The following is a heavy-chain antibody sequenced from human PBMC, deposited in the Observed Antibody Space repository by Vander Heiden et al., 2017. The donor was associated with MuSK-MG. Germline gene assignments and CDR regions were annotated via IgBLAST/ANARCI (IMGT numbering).Heavy chain of an antibody. V-gene: IGHV4-39*01. D-gene: IGHD3-10*01. CDR1: GGSITNTNYS. Sequence: QLQLQESGPGLVQPSETLSLTCTVSGGSITNTNYSWAWIRQPPGKGLEWIGTIHFVGSTYSNPSLKSRVTASLDTSKNQFSLRLSSVTAADTAVYYCARAAGDTIQNYYYFMDVWGKGTTVTVSS. CDR2: IHFVGST. J-gene: IGHJ6*03. CDR3: ARAAGDTIQNYYYFMDV.